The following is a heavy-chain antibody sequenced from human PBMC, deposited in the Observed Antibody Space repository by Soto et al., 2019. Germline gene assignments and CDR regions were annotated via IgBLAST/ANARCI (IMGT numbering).Heavy chain of an antibody. Sequence: SETLSLTCAFYGGSFSGYYWSWIRQPPGKGLEWIGEINHSGSTNYNPSLKSRVTISVDTSKNQFSLKLSSVTAADTAVYYCARGIRYCSGGSCYSPNYYYYYYMDVWGKGTTVTVSS. D-gene: IGHD2-15*01. CDR1: GGSFSGYY. J-gene: IGHJ6*03. V-gene: IGHV4-34*01. CDR2: INHSGST. CDR3: ARGIRYCSGGSCYSPNYYYYYYMDV.